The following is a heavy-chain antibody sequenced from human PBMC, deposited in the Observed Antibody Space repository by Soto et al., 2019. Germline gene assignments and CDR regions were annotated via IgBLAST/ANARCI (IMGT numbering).Heavy chain of an antibody. CDR3: ARVGCSGGSCPPFDP. CDR2: IYYSGST. Sequence: PSETLSLTCTVSGVSISSYYWSWIRQPPGKGLEWIGYIYYSGSTNYNPSLKSRVTILVDTSKNQFSLKLSSVTAADTAVYYCARVGCSGGSCPPFDPWGQGTLVTVSS. CDR1: GVSISSYY. J-gene: IGHJ5*02. V-gene: IGHV4-59*01. D-gene: IGHD2-15*01.